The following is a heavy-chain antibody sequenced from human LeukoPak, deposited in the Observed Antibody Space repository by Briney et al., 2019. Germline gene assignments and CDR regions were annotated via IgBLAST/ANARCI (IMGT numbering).Heavy chain of an antibody. J-gene: IGHJ4*02. CDR1: GGTFSSYA. D-gene: IGHD3-3*01. CDR3: ARCSLSGYDFWSGYYLDY. CDR2: VIPIFGTA. V-gene: IGHV1-69*13. Sequence: SVKVSCKASGGTFSSYAVSWVRQAPGQGLEWMGGVIPIFGTANYAQKFQGRVTITADESTSTAYMELSSLRSEDTAVYYCARCSLSGYDFWSGYYLDYWGQGTLVTVSS.